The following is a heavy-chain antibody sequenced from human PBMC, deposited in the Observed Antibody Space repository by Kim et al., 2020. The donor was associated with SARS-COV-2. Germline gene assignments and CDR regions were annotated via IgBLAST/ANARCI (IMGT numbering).Heavy chain of an antibody. CDR3: AKVKPIPGGYGMDV. D-gene: IGHD5-12*01. CDR2: TYADGTT. J-gene: IGHJ6*02. V-gene: IGHV3-53*01. CDR1: GFIVRSSY. Sequence: GGSLRLSCAGSGFIVRSSYMTWVRQAPGKGLDWVSVTYADGTTYYADSVKGRFTISSDNSGNTQFLQMNNWRVEDTAVYYCAKVKPIPGGYGMDVWGQGTTVTVSS.